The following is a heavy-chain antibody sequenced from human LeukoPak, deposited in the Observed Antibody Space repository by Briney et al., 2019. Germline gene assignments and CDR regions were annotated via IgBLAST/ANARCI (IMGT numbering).Heavy chain of an antibody. CDR2: ISYDGSNK. CDR3: AKDLYLTGYSFDY. D-gene: IGHD3-9*01. V-gene: IGHV3-30*18. Sequence: GGSLRLSCAASGFTFSRYGMHWVRQAPGKGLEWVAVISYDGSNKYYADSVKGRFTISRDNSKNTLYLQMNSLRAEDTAVYYCAKDLYLTGYSFDYWGRGTLVTVSS. J-gene: IGHJ4*02. CDR1: GFTFSRYG.